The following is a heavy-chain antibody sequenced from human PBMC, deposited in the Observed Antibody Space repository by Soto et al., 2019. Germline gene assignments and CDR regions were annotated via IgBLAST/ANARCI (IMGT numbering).Heavy chain of an antibody. Sequence: ASVKVSCKASGYTFTSYGISCVRQAPGQGLEWMGWISAYNGNTNYAQKLQGRVTMTTDTSTSTAYMELRSLRSDDTAVYYCARDRYPTVSTRRIWFDPWGQGTLVTVSS. CDR1: GYTFTSYG. J-gene: IGHJ5*02. D-gene: IGHD4-17*01. V-gene: IGHV1-18*01. CDR3: ARDRYPTVSTRRIWFDP. CDR2: ISAYNGNT.